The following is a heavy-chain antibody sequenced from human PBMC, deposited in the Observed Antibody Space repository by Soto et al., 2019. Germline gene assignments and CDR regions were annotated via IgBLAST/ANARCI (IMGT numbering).Heavy chain of an antibody. CDR1: GFIFSNYA. CDR3: ARPPVPKIYWYFDL. CDR2: IWDDGSEE. D-gene: IGHD6-6*01. V-gene: IGHV3-33*01. J-gene: IGHJ2*01. Sequence: QVHVVESGGGVVQPGRSLRLSCVASGFIFSNYAIHWVRQAPGKGLEWVAVIWDDGSEEYYADSVRGRFTISRDDSKNTVYLQMNSLRPEDTAVYYCARPPVPKIYWYFDLWGRGTLVTVSS.